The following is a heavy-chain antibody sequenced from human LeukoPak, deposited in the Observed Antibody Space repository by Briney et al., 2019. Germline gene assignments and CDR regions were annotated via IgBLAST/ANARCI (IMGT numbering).Heavy chain of an antibody. CDR1: GFTFSSYG. CDR2: IWYDGSNK. J-gene: IGHJ6*02. D-gene: IGHD3-22*01. Sequence: LSGGSLRLSCAASGFTFSSYGMHWVRQAPGKGLEWVAVIWYDGSNKYYADSVKGRFTISRDNSKNTLYLQMNSLRAEDTAVYYCARDSWLPTADYYYYGMDVWGQGTTVTVSS. V-gene: IGHV3-33*01. CDR3: ARDSWLPTADYYYYGMDV.